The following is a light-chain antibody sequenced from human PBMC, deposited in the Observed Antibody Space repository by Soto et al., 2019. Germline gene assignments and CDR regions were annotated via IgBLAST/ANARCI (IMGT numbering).Light chain of an antibody. V-gene: IGKV3-20*01. CDR3: QQYGSSLPWT. J-gene: IGKJ1*01. Sequence: DIGWTQSPGTLSLSPGERATLSFRASQSVSSRYLAWYQQKPGQAPRLRIYGASSRATGLPDRFSGSGSGTDFPLTISRLEPEDFAVYYCQQYGSSLPWTFGQGTKV. CDR2: GAS. CDR1: QSVSSRY.